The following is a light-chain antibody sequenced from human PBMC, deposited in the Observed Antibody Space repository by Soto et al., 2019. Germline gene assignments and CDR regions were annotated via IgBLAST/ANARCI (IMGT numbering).Light chain of an antibody. CDR1: RSVLNSSNNKNS. J-gene: IGKJ1*01. V-gene: IGKV4-1*01. CDR2: WAS. CDR3: QQYYDTPPT. Sequence: DIVMTQSPDSLAVSLGEMATINCKSRRSVLNSSNNKNSLAWYQQKPGQPLKLLVYWASTREFGVPDRFSGSGSGTDVTLTISSLQAEDVAVYYCQQYYDTPPTFGQGTKVEIK.